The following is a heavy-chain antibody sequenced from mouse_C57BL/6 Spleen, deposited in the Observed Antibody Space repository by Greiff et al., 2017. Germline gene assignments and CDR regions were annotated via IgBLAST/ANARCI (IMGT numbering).Heavy chain of an antibody. Sequence: QVQLKQPGTELVKPGASVKLSCKASGYTFTSYWMHWVKQRPGPGLEWIGNINPSNGGTNYNEKFKSKATLTVDKSSSTAYMQLSSLTSEDSAVYYCARRNGSSYPFAYWGQGTLVTVSA. CDR2: INPSNGGT. V-gene: IGHV1-53*01. J-gene: IGHJ3*01. CDR3: ARRNGSSYPFAY. D-gene: IGHD1-1*01. CDR1: GYTFTSYW.